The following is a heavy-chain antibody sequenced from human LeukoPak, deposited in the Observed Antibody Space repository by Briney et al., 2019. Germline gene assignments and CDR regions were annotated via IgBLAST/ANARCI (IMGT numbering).Heavy chain of an antibody. Sequence: GGSLRLSCAASGFTFSSYAMSWVRQAPGKGLEWVSAISGSGGSTYYADSVKGRFTISRDSSKSTLYLQMNSLRAEDTAVYNCARVYDSSGYYYGCWDYWGQGTLVTVSS. CDR2: ISGSGGST. CDR3: ARVYDSSGYYYGCWDY. V-gene: IGHV3-23*01. J-gene: IGHJ4*02. CDR1: GFTFSSYA. D-gene: IGHD3-22*01.